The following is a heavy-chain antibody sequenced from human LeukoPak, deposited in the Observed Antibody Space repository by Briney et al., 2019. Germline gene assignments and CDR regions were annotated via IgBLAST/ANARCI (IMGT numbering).Heavy chain of an antibody. V-gene: IGHV1-18*01. D-gene: IGHD4-11*01. CDR2: ISAHNGNT. J-gene: IGHJ4*02. Sequence: ASVTLSFTASGYSFTNYGIIWVRQTPGQGLQWMGWISAHNGNTNYAQRLQGRVTLTTDTSTSTVYMELRSLTSDDTAVYYCARAETTLLLNYWGQGTLVTVSS. CDR1: GYSFTNYG. CDR3: ARAETTLLLNY.